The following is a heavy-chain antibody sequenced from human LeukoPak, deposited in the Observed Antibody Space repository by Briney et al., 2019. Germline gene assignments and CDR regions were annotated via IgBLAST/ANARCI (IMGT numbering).Heavy chain of an antibody. Sequence: PGGSLRLSCAASGFSFSSYGMHWVRQAPGKGLEWVAFIRYEGSGTYDGRDEYYADSVKGRFTISRDNFRNMLYLQMNSLRTEDTAVYYCAGDFDYWGQGTLVTVSS. V-gene: IGHV3-30*02. CDR2: IRYEGSGTYDGRDE. J-gene: IGHJ4*02. CDR1: GFSFSSYG. CDR3: AGDFDY.